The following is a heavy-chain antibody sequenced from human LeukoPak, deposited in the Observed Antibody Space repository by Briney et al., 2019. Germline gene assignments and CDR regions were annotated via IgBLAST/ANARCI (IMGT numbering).Heavy chain of an antibody. CDR2: ISTSGSNI. Sequence: GGSLRLSCAASGFTFSDYYMSWIRQAPGLGLEWVSSISTSGSNIYYSDSVKGRFTISRDNAKNSLYLQMNSLRAEDTAVYYCARGSGSYYLDYWGQGTLVTVSS. D-gene: IGHD3-10*01. CDR3: ARGSGSYYLDY. CDR1: GFTFSDYY. J-gene: IGHJ4*02. V-gene: IGHV3-11*01.